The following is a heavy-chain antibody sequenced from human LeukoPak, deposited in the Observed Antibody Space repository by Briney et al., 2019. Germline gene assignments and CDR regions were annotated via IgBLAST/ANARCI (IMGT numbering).Heavy chain of an antibody. J-gene: IGHJ4*02. Sequence: GGSLRLSCAASGFTFGSYAMNWVRQAPGKGLEWVSVLYSGGITYYADSVKGRFTISRDNSKNTLYLQMNSLRAEDTAVYYCARYCSSTSCSTPFDYWGQGTLVTVSS. D-gene: IGHD2-2*02. CDR3: ARYCSSTSCSTPFDY. CDR1: GFTFGSYA. V-gene: IGHV3-23*03. CDR2: LYSGGIT.